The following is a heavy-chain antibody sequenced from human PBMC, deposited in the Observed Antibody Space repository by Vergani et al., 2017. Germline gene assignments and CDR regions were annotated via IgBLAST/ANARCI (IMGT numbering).Heavy chain of an antibody. CDR3: ARAPYYYDSSGYYDGDY. J-gene: IGHJ4*02. V-gene: IGHV1-3*01. CDR2: INAGNGNT. Sequence: QVQLVQSGAEVKKPGASVKVSCKASGYTFTSYAMHWVRQAPGQRLEWMGGINAGNGNTKYSQKFQGRVTITRDTSASTAYMELSSLRSEDTAVYYCARAPYYYDSSGYYDGDYWGQGTLVTVSS. D-gene: IGHD3-22*01. CDR1: GYTFTSYA.